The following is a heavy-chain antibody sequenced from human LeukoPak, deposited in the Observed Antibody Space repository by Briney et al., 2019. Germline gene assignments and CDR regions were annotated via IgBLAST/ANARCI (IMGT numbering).Heavy chain of an antibody. CDR2: ISAYNGNT. CDR3: ASGGLRSGYDRPDYYYGMDV. D-gene: IGHD5-12*01. J-gene: IGHJ6*02. V-gene: IGHV1-18*01. Sequence: ASAKVSCKASGYTFTSYGISWVRQAPGQGLEWMGWISAYNGNTNYAQKLQGRVTMTTDTSTSTAYMELRSLRSDDTAVYYCASGGLRSGYDRPDYYYGMDVWGQGTTVTVSS. CDR1: GYTFTSYG.